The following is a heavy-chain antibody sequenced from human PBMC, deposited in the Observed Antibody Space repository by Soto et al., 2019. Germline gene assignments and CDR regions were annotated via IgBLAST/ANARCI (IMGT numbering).Heavy chain of an antibody. D-gene: IGHD3-16*01. Sequence: GGSLRFSCSASGFTFSSYAMHWVRQAPGKGLEYVSVISSNGGSTYYADSVKGRFTISRDNAKNSLYLQMNSLRDEDTAVYYCAREGVYYYYGMDVWGQGTTVTVSS. CDR2: ISSNGGST. CDR3: AREGVYYYYGMDV. J-gene: IGHJ6*02. CDR1: GFTFSSYA. V-gene: IGHV3-64*04.